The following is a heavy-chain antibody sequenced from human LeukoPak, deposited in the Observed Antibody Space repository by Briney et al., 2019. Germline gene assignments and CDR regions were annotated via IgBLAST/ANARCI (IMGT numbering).Heavy chain of an antibody. CDR1: GYTFTGYY. CDR2: INPNSGGT. J-gene: IGHJ4*02. CDR3: ARDHRIVGATTPDY. V-gene: IGHV1-2*02. Sequence: ASVKVSCXASGYTFTGYYMHWVRQTPGQGLEWMGWINPNSGGTNYAQKFQGRVTMTRDTSISTAYMELSRLRSDDTAVYYCARDHRIVGATTPDYWGQGTLVTVSS. D-gene: IGHD1-26*01.